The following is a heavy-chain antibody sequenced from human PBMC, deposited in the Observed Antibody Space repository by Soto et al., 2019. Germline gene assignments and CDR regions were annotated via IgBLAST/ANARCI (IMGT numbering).Heavy chain of an antibody. Sequence: QVQLVQSGAEVKKPGSSVKISCKASGGTFSTYAITWVRQAPGQGLEWMGGIIPIFGTTNYALKFQGGVSINADKSTSTAYMEFSSLRSDDTAVCYCAMPSSSSRENSYYYAVQVWGQGTTVIVSS. CDR1: GGTFSTYA. J-gene: IGHJ6*02. CDR2: IIPIFGTT. CDR3: AMPSSSSRENSYYYAVQV. V-gene: IGHV1-69*14. D-gene: IGHD2-2*01.